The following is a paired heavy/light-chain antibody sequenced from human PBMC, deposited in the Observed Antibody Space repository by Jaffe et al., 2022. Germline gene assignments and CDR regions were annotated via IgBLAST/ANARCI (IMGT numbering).Light chain of an antibody. V-gene: IGKV4-1*01. CDR3: QQYYSTPL. Sequence: DIVMTQSPDSLAVSLGERATINCKSSQSVLYSSNNKNYLAWYQQKPGQPPKLLIYWASTRESGVPDRFSGSGSGTDFTLTISSLQAEDVAVYYCQQYYSTPLFGQGTRLEIK. CDR2: WAS. J-gene: IGKJ5*01. CDR1: QSVLYSSNNKNY.
Heavy chain of an antibody. CDR1: GYTFTSYA. CDR3: ARAKPSITMVQGGGTYYMDV. CDR2: INAGNGNT. V-gene: IGHV1-3*01. Sequence: QVQLVQSGAEVKKPGASVKVSCKASGYTFTSYAMHWVRQAPGQRLEWMGWINAGNGNTKYSQKFQGRVTITRDTSASTAYMELSSLRSEDTAVYYCARAKPSITMVQGGGTYYMDVWGKGTTVTVSS. J-gene: IGHJ6*03. D-gene: IGHD3-10*01.